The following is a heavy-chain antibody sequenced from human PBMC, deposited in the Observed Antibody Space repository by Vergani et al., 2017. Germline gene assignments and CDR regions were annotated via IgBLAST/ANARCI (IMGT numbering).Heavy chain of an antibody. CDR1: GGSISSGSYY. D-gene: IGHD1-26*01. Sequence: QVQLPESGPGLVKPSQTLSLTCPVSGGSISSGSYYWRWIRQPAGKGLEWMGRIYTSGSPNYNPSLKSRVTISVDPSKNQFSLKLSSVTAADTAVYYCARVTWEAGSAFDIWGQGTMVTVSS. J-gene: IGHJ3*02. CDR2: IYTSGSP. V-gene: IGHV4-61*02. CDR3: ARVTWEAGSAFDI.